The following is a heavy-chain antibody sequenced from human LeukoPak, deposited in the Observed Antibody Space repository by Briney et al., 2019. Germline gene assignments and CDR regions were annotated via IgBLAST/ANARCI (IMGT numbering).Heavy chain of an antibody. V-gene: IGHV3-30*18. CDR1: GFTFSSYG. CDR3: AKSFGVYDGGYYYGMDV. Sequence: PGRSLRLSCAASGFTFSSYGMHWVRQAPGKGLEWVAVISYDGSNKYYADSVKGRFTISRDNSKNTLYLQMNSLRAEDTAVYYCAKSFGVYDGGYYYGMDVWGQGTTVTVSS. J-gene: IGHJ6*02. D-gene: IGHD5/OR15-5a*01. CDR2: ISYDGSNK.